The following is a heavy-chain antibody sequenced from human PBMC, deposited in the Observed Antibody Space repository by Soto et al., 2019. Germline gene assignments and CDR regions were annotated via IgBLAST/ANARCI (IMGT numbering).Heavy chain of an antibody. J-gene: IGHJ6*02. CDR1: GFTFSSYG. D-gene: IGHD3-22*01. CDR2: IWCDGSNK. CDR3: ARDMDYYDSSGGYYYYYGMDV. V-gene: IGHV3-33*01. Sequence: QVQLVESGGGVVQPGRSLRLSCAASGFTFSSYGMHWVRQAPGKGLEWVAVIWCDGSNKYYADSVKGRFTISRDNSKNTLYLQMNSLRAEDTAVYYCARDMDYYDSSGGYYYYYGMDVWGQGTTVTVSS.